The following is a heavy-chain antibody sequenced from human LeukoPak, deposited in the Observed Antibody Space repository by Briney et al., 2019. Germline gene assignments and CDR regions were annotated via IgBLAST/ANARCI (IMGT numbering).Heavy chain of an antibody. CDR3: AGTQDWFDP. V-gene: IGHV4-59*08. Sequence: SETLSLTCTVSGGSISSYYWSWIRQPPGKGLEWIGYIYYSGGTNYNPSLKSRVTISVDTSKNQFSLKLSSVTAADTAVYYCAGTQDWFDPWGQGTLVTVSS. CDR1: GGSISSYY. CDR2: IYYSGGT. J-gene: IGHJ5*02.